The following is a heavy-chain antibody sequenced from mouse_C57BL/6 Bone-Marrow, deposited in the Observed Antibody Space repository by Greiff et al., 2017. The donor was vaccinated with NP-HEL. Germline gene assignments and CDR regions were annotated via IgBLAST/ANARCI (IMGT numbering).Heavy chain of an antibody. V-gene: IGHV1-76*01. J-gene: IGHJ2*01. Sequence: VHLVESGAELVRPGASVKLSCKASGYTFTDYYINWVKQRPGQGLEWIARIYPGSGNTYYNEKFKGKATLTAEKSSSTAYMQLSSLTSEDSAVYFCARGLLRFFDYWGQGTTLTVSS. D-gene: IGHD1-1*01. CDR2: IYPGSGNT. CDR3: ARGLLRFFDY. CDR1: GYTFTDYY.